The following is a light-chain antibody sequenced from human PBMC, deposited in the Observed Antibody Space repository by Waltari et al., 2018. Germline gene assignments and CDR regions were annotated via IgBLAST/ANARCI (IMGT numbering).Light chain of an antibody. Sequence: QSALTQPRSVSGSPGQSVTISCTGTSSDVGGYKSVSWYQQHPGKAPKLMIYDVSEWPSGVPDRFSGSKSGNTASLTISGLQAEDEADYYCCSHAGSYVIFGGGTKLTVL. V-gene: IGLV2-11*01. CDR3: CSHAGSYVI. CDR1: SSDVGGYKS. CDR2: DVS. J-gene: IGLJ2*01.